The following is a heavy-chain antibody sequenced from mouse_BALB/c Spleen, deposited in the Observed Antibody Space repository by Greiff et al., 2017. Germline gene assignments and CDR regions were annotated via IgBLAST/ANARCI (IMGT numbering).Heavy chain of an antibody. D-gene: IGHD2-1*01. Sequence: QVQLQQSGAELVRPGTSVKISCKASGYTFTNYWLGWVKQRPGHGLEWIGDIYPGGGYTNYNEKFKGKATLTADTSSSTAYMQLSSLTSEDSAVYFCARNGNYPGFAYWGQGTLVTVSA. V-gene: IGHV1-63*02. CDR2: IYPGGGYT. CDR3: ARNGNYPGFAY. CDR1: GYTFTNYW. J-gene: IGHJ3*01.